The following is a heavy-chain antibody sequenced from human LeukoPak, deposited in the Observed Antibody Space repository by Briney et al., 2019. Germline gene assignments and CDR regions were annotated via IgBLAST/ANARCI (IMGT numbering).Heavy chain of an antibody. CDR1: GEYFSGYY. J-gene: IGHJ4*02. CDR3: ARGKYDSGGYYLDY. CDR2: INHSGST. V-gene: IGHV4-34*01. D-gene: IGHD3-22*01. Sequence: PSETLSLTCAVYGEYFSGYYWSWIRQPPGKGLEWIGEINHSGSTNYNPSLKRRVIISVDTSKNQFSLKLSSVTAAETAVYYCARGKYDSGGYYLDYWGQGTLVTVSS.